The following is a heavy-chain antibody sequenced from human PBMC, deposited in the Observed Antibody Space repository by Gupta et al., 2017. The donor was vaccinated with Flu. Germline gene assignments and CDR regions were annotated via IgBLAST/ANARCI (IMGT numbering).Heavy chain of an antibody. V-gene: IGHV4-34*01. CDR1: GGSFSGYY. CDR3: ARGPRAWGYCSSTSCPTRNYYMDV. D-gene: IGHD2-2*01. Sequence: QVQLQQWGAGLLKPSETLSLTCAVYGGSFSGYYWSWIRQPPGKGLEWIGGINHSGSTNYNPSLKSRVTISVDTSKNQFSLKLSSVTAADTAVYYCARGPRAWGYCSSTSCPTRNYYMDVWGKGTTVTVSS. J-gene: IGHJ6*03. CDR2: INHSGST.